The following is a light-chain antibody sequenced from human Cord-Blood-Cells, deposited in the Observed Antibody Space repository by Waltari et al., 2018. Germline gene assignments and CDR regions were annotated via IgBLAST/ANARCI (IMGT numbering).Light chain of an antibody. Sequence: QSALTQPASVSGSPGQSITISCTGTSSDVGGYNYVSWYQQHPGKGPKLMIYDVSNRPSGVANRFSGSESGNTASRTISGLQAEDEADYYCSSYTSSSTWVFGGGTRLTVL. CDR3: SSYTSSSTWV. CDR1: SSDVGGYNY. V-gene: IGLV2-14*01. CDR2: DVS. J-gene: IGLJ3*02.